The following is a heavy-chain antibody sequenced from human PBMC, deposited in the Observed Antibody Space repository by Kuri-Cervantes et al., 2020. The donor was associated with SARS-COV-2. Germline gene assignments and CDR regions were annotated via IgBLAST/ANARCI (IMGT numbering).Heavy chain of an antibody. CDR2: INPNSGGT. Sequence: ASVKVSCKASGYTFTGYYMHWVRQAPGQGLEWMGWINPNSGGTNYAQKFQGRVTIIADKSTSTAYMELSSLRSEDTAVYYCASRYCSSTSCREYFQHWGQGTLVPVSS. D-gene: IGHD2-2*01. CDR3: ASRYCSSTSCREYFQH. V-gene: IGHV1-2*02. J-gene: IGHJ1*01. CDR1: GYTFTGYY.